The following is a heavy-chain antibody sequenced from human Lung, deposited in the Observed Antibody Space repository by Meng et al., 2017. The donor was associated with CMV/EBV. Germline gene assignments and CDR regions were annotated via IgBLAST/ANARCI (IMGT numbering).Heavy chain of an antibody. Sequence: SETLSLTCSVSGRSVTRGSYYWTWIRQPPGKGLEWIGYISNSGTTNYSPSLQSRVTISLDTSNNLFSLKLTSVTAADTAVYYCARDPAAAQNPYYHGMDVWGQGTTVTVSS. V-gene: IGHV4-61*01. CDR1: GRSVTRGSYY. J-gene: IGHJ6*02. CDR3: ARDPAAAQNPYYHGMDV. CDR2: ISNSGTT. D-gene: IGHD6-13*01.